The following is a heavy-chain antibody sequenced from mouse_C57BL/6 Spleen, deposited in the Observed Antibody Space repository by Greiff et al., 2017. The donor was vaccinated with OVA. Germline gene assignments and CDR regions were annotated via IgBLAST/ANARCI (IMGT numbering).Heavy chain of an antibody. CDR3: ARRGAYGNYHDY. D-gene: IGHD2-1*01. CDR1: GFTFSSYA. CDR2: ISDGGSYT. V-gene: IGHV5-4*03. Sequence: EVQLQESGGGLVKPGGSLKLSCAASGFTFSSYAMSWVRQTPETRLEWVATISDGGSYTYYPDNVKGRFTISRDNAKNNLYLQMSHLKSEDTAMYYCARRGAYGNYHDYWGQGTTLTVSS. J-gene: IGHJ2*01.